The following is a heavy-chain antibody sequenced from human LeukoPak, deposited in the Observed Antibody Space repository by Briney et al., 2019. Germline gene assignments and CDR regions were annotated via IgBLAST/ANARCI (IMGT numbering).Heavy chain of an antibody. CDR2: IRVYNGDT. CDR1: GYTFTSYG. D-gene: IGHD2-2*03. V-gene: IGHV1-18*01. CDR3: ATGYCSSTNCRIDY. J-gene: IGHJ4*02. Sequence: ASVKVSCKASGYTFTSYGISWVRQAPGQGLEWMGWIRVYNGDTNYAQKLQGRVTMTTDTSTSTAYMELRSLRSDDTAVYYCATGYCSSTNCRIDYWGQGALVSVSS.